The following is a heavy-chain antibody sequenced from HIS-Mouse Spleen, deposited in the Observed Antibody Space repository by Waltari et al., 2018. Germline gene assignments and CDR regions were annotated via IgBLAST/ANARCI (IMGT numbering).Heavy chain of an antibody. D-gene: IGHD6-19*01. Sequence: QVTLRESGPALVKPTQTLTLTCTFSGFSLSTSGMCVSWIRQPPGKALEWLARIDWDDDKYYSTPLKTRLTISKETSKNQVVLTMTHMDPVDTATYYCSRIAEGYSSGWYAFDYWGQGTLVTVSS. J-gene: IGHJ4*02. V-gene: IGHV2-70*15. CDR1: GFSLSTSGMC. CDR2: IDWDDDK. CDR3: SRIAEGYSSGWYAFDY.